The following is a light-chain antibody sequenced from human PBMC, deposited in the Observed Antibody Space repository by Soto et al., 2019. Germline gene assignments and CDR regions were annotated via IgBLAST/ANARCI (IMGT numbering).Light chain of an antibody. CDR3: QQYTKWPSWT. CDR1: QNINTY. CDR2: GAS. V-gene: IGKV3-15*01. Sequence: EKVMTQSPATLSMSPGERATLSCRASQNINTYLAWYQQKPGQAPRLLIYGASTRATGIPARFSGSGSGTEFTLTISSLQSEDFAVYYCQQYTKWPSWTFGQGTKV. J-gene: IGKJ1*01.